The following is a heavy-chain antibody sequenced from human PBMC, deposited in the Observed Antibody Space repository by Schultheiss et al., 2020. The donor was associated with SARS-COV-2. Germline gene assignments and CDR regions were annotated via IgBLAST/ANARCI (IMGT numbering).Heavy chain of an antibody. V-gene: IGHV3-9*01. CDR2: ISWNSGSI. J-gene: IGHJ6*02. CDR3: AAEGSYGMDV. CDR1: GFTFDDYA. Sequence: GGSLRLSCAASGFTFDDYAMHWVRQAPGKGLEWVSGISWNSGSIGYADSVKGRFTISRDNAKNSLYLQMNSLRAEDTAVYYCAAEGSYGMDVWGQGTTVTVSS.